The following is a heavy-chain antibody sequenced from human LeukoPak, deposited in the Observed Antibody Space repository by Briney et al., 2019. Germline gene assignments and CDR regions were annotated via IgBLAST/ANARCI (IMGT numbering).Heavy chain of an antibody. V-gene: IGHV1-69*04. Sequence: GASVKVSCKASGYTFTSYGISWVRQAPGQGLEWMGRIIPILGIANYAQKFQGRVTITADKSTSTAYMELSSLRSEDTAVYYCACFSRDDCESCYYGFWGQGTLVTVSS. D-gene: IGHD3-3*01. CDR3: ACFSRDDCESCYYGF. CDR2: IIPILGIA. CDR1: GYTFTSYG. J-gene: IGHJ4*02.